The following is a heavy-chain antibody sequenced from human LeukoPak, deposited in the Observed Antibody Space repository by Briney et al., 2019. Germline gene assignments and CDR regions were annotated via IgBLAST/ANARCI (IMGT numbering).Heavy chain of an antibody. CDR1: GFSFTSFA. CDR3: ARSGNYDC. Sequence: GGSLRLSCAGSGFSFTSFAMSWVRQAPGRGLEWVSAMSGSGDTTYYADSVKGRFTISRDLSKNTLYLQMNSLRAGDTAVYYCARSGNYDCWGQGTLVTVSS. J-gene: IGHJ4*02. V-gene: IGHV3-23*01. D-gene: IGHD1-1*01. CDR2: MSGSGDTT.